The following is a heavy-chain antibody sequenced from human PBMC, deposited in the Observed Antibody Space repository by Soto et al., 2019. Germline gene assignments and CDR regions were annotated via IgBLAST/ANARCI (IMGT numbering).Heavy chain of an antibody. CDR3: ARRPSTVLRYFDY. CDR1: GGSIGSGDYY. J-gene: IGHJ4*02. D-gene: IGHD4-4*01. V-gene: IGHV4-30-4*01. CDR2: IYYSGST. Sequence: SETLSLTCTVSGGSIGSGDYYWSWIRQPPGKGLEWIGYIYYSGSTYYNPSLQSRVTMSVDKSKNQFSLKLSSVTAADTAVYYCARRPSTVLRYFDYWGQGTLVTVSS.